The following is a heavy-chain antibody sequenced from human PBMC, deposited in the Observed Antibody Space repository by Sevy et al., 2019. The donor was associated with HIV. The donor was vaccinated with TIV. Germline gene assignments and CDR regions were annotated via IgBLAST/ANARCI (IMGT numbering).Heavy chain of an antibody. CDR2: VYYTGGT. CDR3: ARRNDFDI. Sequence: SETLSLTCTVSGGSINIDHWNWIRQPPGKGLEWIGYVYYTGGTNYNPSLKNRVTISVDRTKNKFSLKLTSVTAADTAMYYCARRNDFDIWGQGTMVTVSS. J-gene: IGHJ3*02. CDR1: GGSINIDH. V-gene: IGHV4-59*08.